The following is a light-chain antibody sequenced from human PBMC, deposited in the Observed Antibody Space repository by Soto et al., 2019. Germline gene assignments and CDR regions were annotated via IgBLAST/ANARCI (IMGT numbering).Light chain of an antibody. CDR3: HSYNSIPRT. Sequence: DIQMAQSPSSLSASTGDRVTITCRASQGISEYLAWYQQRPGNAPNLLIYGASILQSGVPSRFSGSGSGTHFTLTISSLQPEDVATYYCHSYNSIPRTFGQGTEVDIK. J-gene: IGKJ1*01. CDR2: GAS. CDR1: QGISEY. V-gene: IGKV1-27*01.